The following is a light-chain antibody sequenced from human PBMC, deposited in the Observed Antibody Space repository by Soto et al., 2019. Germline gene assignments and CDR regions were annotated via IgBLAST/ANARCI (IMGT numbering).Light chain of an antibody. CDR3: QQRSDWPLT. J-gene: IGKJ4*01. Sequence: EIVMTQSPATLSVSPGERATLSCRASQSVSSNLAWYQQKPGQAPRLLIYDASNRATGVPARLSGSGSGTGFTLTISSLEPEDFAVYYCQQRSDWPLTFGGGTKVDIK. CDR1: QSVSSN. V-gene: IGKV3-11*01. CDR2: DAS.